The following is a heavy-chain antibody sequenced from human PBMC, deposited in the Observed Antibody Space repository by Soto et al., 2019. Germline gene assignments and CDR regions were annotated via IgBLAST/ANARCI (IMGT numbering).Heavy chain of an antibody. CDR2: ISDSGVNT. Sequence: GGSLRLSCTASGFTFSNYAMSWVRQAPGMGLEWVSTISDSGVNTFFGDSMKDRFTISRDNSKSTVYLQQNTVRAEDTAIYYCARAIGADFFDYWGQGTLVTVSS. CDR3: ARAIGADFFDY. V-gene: IGHV3-23*01. D-gene: IGHD6-25*01. J-gene: IGHJ4*02. CDR1: GFTFSNYA.